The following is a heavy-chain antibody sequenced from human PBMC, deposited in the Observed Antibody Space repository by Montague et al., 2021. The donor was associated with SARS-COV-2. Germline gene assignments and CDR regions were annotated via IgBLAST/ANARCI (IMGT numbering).Heavy chain of an antibody. CDR1: GDSVSSNSAT. Sequence: CAISGDSVSSNSATWNWVRQSPSRGLERQGRTYHRSKWYNDYAVSVRGRVTINPDTSKNQFSLQLNSVTPEDTAIYYCTSGREGNYNVMDVWGQGTTVTVSS. D-gene: IGHD1-1*01. CDR3: TSGREGNYNVMDV. V-gene: IGHV6-1*01. J-gene: IGHJ6*02. CDR2: TYHRSKWYN.